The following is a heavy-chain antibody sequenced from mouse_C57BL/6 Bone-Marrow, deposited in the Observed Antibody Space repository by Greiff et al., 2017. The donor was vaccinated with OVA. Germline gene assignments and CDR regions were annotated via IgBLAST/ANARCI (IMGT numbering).Heavy chain of an antibody. Sequence: VNVVESGPGLVAPSQSLSITCTVSGFSLTSYAISWVRQPPGKGLEWLGVIWTGGGTNYNSALKSRLSISKDNSKSQVFLKMNSLQTDDTARYYCARPYYYGYWYFDVWGTGTTVTVSS. CDR2: IWTGGGT. CDR3: ARPYYYGYWYFDV. J-gene: IGHJ1*03. V-gene: IGHV2-9-1*01. CDR1: GFSLTSYA. D-gene: IGHD1-1*01.